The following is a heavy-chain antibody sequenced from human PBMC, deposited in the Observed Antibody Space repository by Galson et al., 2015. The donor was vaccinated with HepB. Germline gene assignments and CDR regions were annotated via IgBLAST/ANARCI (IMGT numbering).Heavy chain of an antibody. CDR2: ISSNGGST. J-gene: IGHJ4*02. Sequence: SLRLSCAASGFTFSSYAMHWVRQAPGKGLEYVSAISSNGGSTYYADSVKGRFTISRDNSKNTLYLQMSSLRAEDTAVYYCVKGPTFGGVIVPSYYFDYWGQGTLVTVSS. D-gene: IGHD3-16*02. CDR1: GFTFSSYA. CDR3: VKGPTFGGVIVPSYYFDY. V-gene: IGHV3-64D*06.